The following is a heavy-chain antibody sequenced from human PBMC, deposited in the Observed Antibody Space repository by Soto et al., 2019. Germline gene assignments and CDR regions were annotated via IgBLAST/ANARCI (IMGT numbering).Heavy chain of an antibody. J-gene: IGHJ5*02. V-gene: IGHV4-4*02. CDR2: ISHRGST. CDR3: AAVPLTSGVVSGRFDP. Sequence: QAHLQESGPRLVRPSGTLVLTCAVSGDSLSSDKWWTWVRQPPGKGLEWIGEISHRGSTNYSPSFKSRLSLSVDTTKTQFSLRLTSVTAADTAVYYCAAVPLTSGVVSGRFDPWGQGIKVTVSS. CDR1: GDSLSSDKW. D-gene: IGHD3-3*01.